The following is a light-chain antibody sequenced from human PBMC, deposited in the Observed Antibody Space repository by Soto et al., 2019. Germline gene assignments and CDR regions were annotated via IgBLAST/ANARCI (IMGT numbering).Light chain of an antibody. V-gene: IGKV3-11*01. CDR1: QSVEQY. J-gene: IGKJ5*01. CDR3: QQRASWPPIT. Sequence: ETVLTQSPATLSLSPGERATLSCRVSQSVEQYLAWYQQKPGQAPRLLIYDASNRATGIPARFSGSGSGTDFTLTISSLEPEDFAVYYCQQRASWPPITFGQGTRLEIK. CDR2: DAS.